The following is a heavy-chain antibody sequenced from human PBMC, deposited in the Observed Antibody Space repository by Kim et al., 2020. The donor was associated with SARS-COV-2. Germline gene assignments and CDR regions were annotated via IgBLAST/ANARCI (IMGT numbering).Heavy chain of an antibody. V-gene: IGHV3-7*03. CDR3: ARALLSSEAY. CDR1: GFTFSAYW. D-gene: IGHD3-10*01. CDR2: IKQDGSEK. Sequence: GGSLRLSCAASGFTFSAYWMIWVRQAPGKGLEGVANIKQDGSEKNYVDSVKGRFTISRDNAKNSLYLHMNNLSVEDTAVYYCARALLSSEAYWGQGVLVT. J-gene: IGHJ4*02.